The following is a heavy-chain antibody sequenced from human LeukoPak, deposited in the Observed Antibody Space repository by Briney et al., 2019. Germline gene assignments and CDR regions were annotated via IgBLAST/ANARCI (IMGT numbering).Heavy chain of an antibody. CDR3: ARDEGAYTY. Sequence: PGGSLRLSCAASGFTFSNDWMTWVRQAPGKGLEWVANIKQDGSEKYYVDSVKGRFTISRDNAKNLLYLQMNSLRAEDTAVYYCARDEGAYTYGGQGTLVTVSS. V-gene: IGHV3-7*01. J-gene: IGHJ4*02. D-gene: IGHD5-18*01. CDR1: GFTFSNDW. CDR2: IKQDGSEK.